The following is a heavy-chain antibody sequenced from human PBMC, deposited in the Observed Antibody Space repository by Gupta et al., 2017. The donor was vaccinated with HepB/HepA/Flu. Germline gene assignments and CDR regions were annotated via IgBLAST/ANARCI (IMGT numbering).Heavy chain of an antibody. CDR1: GFTFSTYW. CDR3: ARISSGYYEGDY. Sequence: EVQLVESAGGLVQLGWSLTLSCSASGFTFSTYWMHWVRQAQGKGLVWVSRINSDGNSTSYADSVKGRFTISRDNAKSTLFLQMNSLRAEDTAVYYCARISSGYYEGDYWGQGTLVTVSS. V-gene: IGHV3-74*01. CDR2: INSDGNST. J-gene: IGHJ4*02. D-gene: IGHD6-19*01.